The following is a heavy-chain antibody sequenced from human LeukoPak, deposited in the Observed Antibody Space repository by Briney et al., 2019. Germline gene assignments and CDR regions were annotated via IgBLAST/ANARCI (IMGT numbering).Heavy chain of an antibody. J-gene: IGHJ4*02. CDR1: GGSFSGYY. CDR2: INHSGST. Sequence: SETLSLTCAVYGGSFSGYYWSWIRQPPGKGLEWIGEINHSGSTNYNPSLKSRVTILVDTSKNQFSLKLSSVTAADTAVYYCARARSGWSLDYWGQGTLVTVSS. CDR3: ARARSGWSLDY. D-gene: IGHD6-19*01. V-gene: IGHV4-34*01.